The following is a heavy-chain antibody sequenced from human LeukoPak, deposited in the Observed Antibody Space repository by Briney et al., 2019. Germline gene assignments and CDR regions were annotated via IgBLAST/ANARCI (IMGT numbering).Heavy chain of an antibody. CDR2: INTDGSST. J-gene: IGHJ5*02. CDR3: AREIVVAGTRAWFDP. CDR1: GXTLSVYS. V-gene: IGHV3-74*01. D-gene: IGHD6-19*01. Sequence: GGSLRLSCAASGXTLSVYSVHWVRQAPGKGLVWVSRINTDGSSTNYADSVKGRFTISRDNAKNTLYLQMHSPRAEDTAVYYCAREIVVAGTRAWFDPWGQGTLVTVSS.